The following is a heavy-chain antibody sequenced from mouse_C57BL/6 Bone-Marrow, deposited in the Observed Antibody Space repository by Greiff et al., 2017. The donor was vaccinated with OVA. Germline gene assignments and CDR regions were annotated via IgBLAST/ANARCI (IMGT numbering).Heavy chain of an antibody. D-gene: IGHD2-10*02. V-gene: IGHV1-50*01. CDR3: ASRTSKRFAY. J-gene: IGHJ3*01. CDR1: GYTFTSYW. Sequence: QVQLQQPGAELVKPGASVKLSCKASGYTFTSYWMQWVKQRPGQGLEWIGEIDPSDSYTNYNQKFKGKATLTVDTSSSTAYMQLSSLTSEDSAVYYCASRTSKRFAYWGQGTLVTVSA. CDR2: IDPSDSYT.